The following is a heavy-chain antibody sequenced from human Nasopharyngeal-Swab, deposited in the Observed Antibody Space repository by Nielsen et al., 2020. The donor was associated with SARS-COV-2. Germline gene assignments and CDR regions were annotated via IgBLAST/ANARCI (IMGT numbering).Heavy chain of an antibody. V-gene: IGHV3-9*01. CDR1: GFTFDDYA. CDR3: ANDKELGGYYYYMDV. J-gene: IGHJ6*03. Sequence: SLKISCAASGFTFDDYAMHWVRQAPGKGLEWVSGISWNSGSIGYADSVKGRFTISRDNAKNSLYLQMNSLRAEDTALYYCANDKELGGYYYYMDVWGKGSTVTVSS. D-gene: IGHD3-10*01. CDR2: ISWNSGSI.